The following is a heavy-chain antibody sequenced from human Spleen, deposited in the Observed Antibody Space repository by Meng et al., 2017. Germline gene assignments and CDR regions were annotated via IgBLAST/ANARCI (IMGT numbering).Heavy chain of an antibody. CDR2: IPHRGSA. Sequence: QVQLRESGPGLVKPSETLSLICAVTGDSSTSNNWWSWVRQPPGKGLEWVGEIPHRGSAAYNPSLKSRVSMSIDISKNQFSLRLTSVTAADTAVYYCLRGSGGSVWGQGTLVTVSS. D-gene: IGHD3-10*01. J-gene: IGHJ4*02. V-gene: IGHV4-4*02. CDR3: LRGSGGSV. CDR1: GDSSTSNNW.